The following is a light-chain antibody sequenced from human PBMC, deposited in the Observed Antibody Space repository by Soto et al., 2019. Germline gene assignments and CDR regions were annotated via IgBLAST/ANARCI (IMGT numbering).Light chain of an antibody. CDR2: DDS. J-gene: IGLJ1*01. V-gene: IGLV2-14*01. CDR3: SSYTSSSTRV. CDR1: SSDVGGYNY. Sequence: QSALTQPPSVSGSPGQSITISCTGTSSDVGGYNYVSWYQQHPGKAPKLIIYDDSNRPSGVSNRFSGSKSANTASLTISGLQAEDEADYYCSSYTSSSTRVFGTGTKLTVL.